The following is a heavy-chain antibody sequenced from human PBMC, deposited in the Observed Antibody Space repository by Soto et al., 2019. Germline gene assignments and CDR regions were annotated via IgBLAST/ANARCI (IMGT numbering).Heavy chain of an antibody. CDR3: ARDSSSPQLYYYYYGMDV. CDR2: IYYSGST. J-gene: IGHJ6*02. D-gene: IGHD6-6*01. V-gene: IGHV4-61*01. CDR1: GGSVSSGSYY. Sequence: PSETLSLTCTVSGGSVSSGSYYWSWIRQPPGKGLEWIGYIYYSGSTNYNPSLKSRVTISVDTSKNQFSLKLSSVTAADTAVYYCARDSSSPQLYYYYYGMDVWGQGTTVTVS.